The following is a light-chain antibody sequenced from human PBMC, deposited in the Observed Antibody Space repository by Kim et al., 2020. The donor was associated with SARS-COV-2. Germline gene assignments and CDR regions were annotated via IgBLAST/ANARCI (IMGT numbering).Light chain of an antibody. CDR3: SSYTSSSNVV. V-gene: IGLV2-14*03. CDR2: DVS. CDR1: SSDVVGYNY. J-gene: IGLJ2*01. Sequence: GQSITISCTGTSSDVVGYNYVSWYQQHPGKAPKRMIYDVSNRPSGVSNRFSGSKSGNTASLTISGLQAEDEADYYCSSYTSSSNVVFGGGTQLTVL.